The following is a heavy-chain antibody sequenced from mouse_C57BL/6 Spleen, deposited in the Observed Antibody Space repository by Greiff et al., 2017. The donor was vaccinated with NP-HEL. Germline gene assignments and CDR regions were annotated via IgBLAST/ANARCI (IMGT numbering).Heavy chain of an antibody. V-gene: IGHV1-54*01. CDR1: GYAFTNYL. Sequence: QVQLQQSGAELVRPGTSVKVSCKASGYAFTNYLIEWVKQRPGQGLEWIGVINPGSGGTNYNEKFKGKATLTADKSSSTAYMQLSSLTSEDSAVYFCARSVYDGYFFAYWGQGTLVTVSA. CDR2: INPGSGGT. J-gene: IGHJ3*01. CDR3: ARSVYDGYFFAY. D-gene: IGHD2-3*01.